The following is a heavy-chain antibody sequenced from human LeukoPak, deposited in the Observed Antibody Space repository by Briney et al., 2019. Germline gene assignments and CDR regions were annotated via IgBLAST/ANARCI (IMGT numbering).Heavy chain of an antibody. CDR3: AREIGYCTGGSCYSNDAFDV. CDR1: EFTFSNFA. CDR2: MSYDGRNK. J-gene: IGHJ3*01. V-gene: IGHV3-30*03. Sequence: GRSLRLSCVASEFTFSNFAMHWVRQAPGKGLEWVTFMSYDGRNKYYADSVKGRFTISRDNSKNTLYLHMNSLRAEDTAVYYCAREIGYCTGGSCYSNDAFDVWGQGTMVTVSS. D-gene: IGHD2-15*01.